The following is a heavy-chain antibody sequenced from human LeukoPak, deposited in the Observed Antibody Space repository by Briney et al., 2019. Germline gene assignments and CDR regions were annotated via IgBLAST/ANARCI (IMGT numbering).Heavy chain of an antibody. CDR1: GGSISSSPYY. CDR3: ARHYLSDGILSTFDP. Sequence: SETLSLTCTVSGGSISSSPYYWGWIRQPPGTGLEWIGTIYYRGSTYSNPSLNSRVTISLDTSKYQFSLRLRSVTAADTALYYCARHYLSDGILSTFDPWGQGTLVTVSS. D-gene: IGHD2-2*01. J-gene: IGHJ5*02. V-gene: IGHV4-39*01. CDR2: IYYRGST.